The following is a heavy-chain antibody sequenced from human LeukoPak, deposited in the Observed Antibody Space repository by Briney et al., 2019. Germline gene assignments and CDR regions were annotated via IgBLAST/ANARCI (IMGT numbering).Heavy chain of an antibody. V-gene: IGHV4-59*01. J-gene: IGHJ4*02. CDR3: ARTKWTYSSSWYVSGHYIDY. CDR1: GGSISSYY. CDR2: IYYSGST. D-gene: IGHD6-13*01. Sequence: SQTLSLTCTVSGGSISSYYWSWIRQPPGKGLEWIGYIYYSGSTNYNPSLKSRVTISVDTSKNQFSLKLSSVTAADTAVYYCARTKWTYSSSWYVSGHYIDYWGQGTLVTVSS.